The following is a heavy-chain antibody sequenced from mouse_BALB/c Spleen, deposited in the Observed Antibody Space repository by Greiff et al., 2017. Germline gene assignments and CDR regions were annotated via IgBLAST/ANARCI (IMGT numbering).Heavy chain of an antibody. CDR1: GYSFTGYY. J-gene: IGHJ2*01. CDR2: ISCYNGAT. Sequence: LVKTGASVMISCKASGYSFTGYYMHWVKQSHGKSLEWIGYISCYNGATSYNQKFKGKATFTVDTSSSTAYMQFNSLTSEDSAVYYCARNYYGSSYDFDYWGQGTTLTVSS. V-gene: IGHV1S34*01. D-gene: IGHD1-1*01. CDR3: ARNYYGSSYDFDY.